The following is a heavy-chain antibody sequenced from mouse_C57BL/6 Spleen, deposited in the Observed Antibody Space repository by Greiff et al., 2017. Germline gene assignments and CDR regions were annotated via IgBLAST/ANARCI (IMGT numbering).Heavy chain of an antibody. CDR1: GYTFTDYY. V-gene: IGHV1-75*01. D-gene: IGHD2-2*01. CDR2: ICPGSSST. J-gene: IGHJ4*01. CDR3: AREEGDGYERYYAMDY. Sequence: QVQLQQSGPELVKPGASVKISCKASGYTFTDYYINWVKQRPGQGLEWFGWICPGSSSTYYNEKFKGKATITVATSSSAAYMLLIGLTSDASAVDVCAREEGDGYERYYAMDYWGQGTSVTVSS.